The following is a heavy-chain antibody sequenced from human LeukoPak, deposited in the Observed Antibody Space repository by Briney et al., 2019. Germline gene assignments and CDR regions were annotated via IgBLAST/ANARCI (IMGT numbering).Heavy chain of an antibody. V-gene: IGHV3-64*01. D-gene: IGHD4-17*01. J-gene: IGHJ1*01. Sequence: GGSLRLSCAASGFAFSSYAMHWVRQAPGKGLEYVSAISNNGVNTYYANSVRGRFTISRDNSKNTLYLQMGSLRAEDTAVYYCARSRDYGDYGYFQHWGQGTLVTVSS. CDR1: GFAFSSYA. CDR2: ISNNGVNT. CDR3: ARSRDYGDYGYFQH.